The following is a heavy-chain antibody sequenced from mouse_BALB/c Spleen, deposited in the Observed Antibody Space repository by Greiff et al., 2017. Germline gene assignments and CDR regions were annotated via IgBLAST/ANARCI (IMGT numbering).Heavy chain of an antibody. J-gene: IGHJ3*01. CDR1: GFTFSSYA. Sequence: DVMLVESGGGLVKPGGSLKLSCAASGFTFSSYAMSWVRQSPEKRLEWVAEISSGGSYTYYPDTVTGRFTISRDNAKNTLYLEMSSLRSEDTAMYYCARGHYDKRAWFAYWGQGTLVTVSA. V-gene: IGHV5-9-4*01. D-gene: IGHD2-4*01. CDR3: ARGHYDKRAWFAY. CDR2: ISSGGSYT.